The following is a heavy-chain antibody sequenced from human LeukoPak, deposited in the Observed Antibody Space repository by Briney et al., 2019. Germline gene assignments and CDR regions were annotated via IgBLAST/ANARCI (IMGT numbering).Heavy chain of an antibody. Sequence: SETLSLTCTVSGGSISSYYWSWIRQPPGKGLEWIGYIYYSGSTNYNPSLKSRVTISVDTSKNQFSLKLSSVTAADTAVYYCARGTTDYDYVWGSYRLDYWGQGTLVTGSS. J-gene: IGHJ4*02. CDR3: ARGTTDYDYVWGSYRLDY. V-gene: IGHV4-59*01. D-gene: IGHD3-16*02. CDR2: IYYSGST. CDR1: GGSISSYY.